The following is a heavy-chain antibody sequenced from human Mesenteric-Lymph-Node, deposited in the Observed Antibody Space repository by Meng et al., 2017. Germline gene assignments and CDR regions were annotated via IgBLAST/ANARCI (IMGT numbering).Heavy chain of an antibody. V-gene: IGHV4-59*01. D-gene: IGHD6-19*01. Sequence: SETLSLTCTVSGGSISSYYWSWIRQPPGKGLEWIGYIYYSGSTNYNPSLKSRVTISVDTSKNQFSLKLSSVTAADTAVYYCARGGSSGPYDYWGQGTLVTVSS. CDR1: GGSISSYY. CDR3: ARGGSSGPYDY. J-gene: IGHJ4*02. CDR2: IYYSGST.